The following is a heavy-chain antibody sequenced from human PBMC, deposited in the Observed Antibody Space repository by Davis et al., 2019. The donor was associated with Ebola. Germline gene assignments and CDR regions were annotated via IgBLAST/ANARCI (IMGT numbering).Heavy chain of an antibody. CDR2: VSGSGCST. D-gene: IGHD1-26*01. J-gene: IGHJ4*01. V-gene: IGHV3-23*01. CDR1: GFTFSRYW. CDR3: ANGRVFDY. Sequence: GESLKISCAASGFTFSRYWMSWVRQAPGKGLEWVSTVSGSGCSTYDADSVKGRFTISRDNSKNTVYLQMNSLRAEDTALYYCANGRVFDYGGQGTLVTVSS.